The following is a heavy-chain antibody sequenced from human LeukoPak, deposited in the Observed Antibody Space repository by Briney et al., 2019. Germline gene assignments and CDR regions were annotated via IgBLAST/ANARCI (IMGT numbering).Heavy chain of an antibody. Sequence: SETLSLTCTVSGGSISSYYWSWIRQPPGKGLEWIGYIYYSGSTNYNPSLKSLVTISVDTSKNQFSLKLSSVTAADTAVYYCARHSGGYCSGGSCQGGWFDPWGQGTLVTVSS. CDR1: GGSISSYY. CDR2: IYYSGST. V-gene: IGHV4-59*08. CDR3: ARHSGGYCSGGSCQGGWFDP. J-gene: IGHJ5*02. D-gene: IGHD2-15*01.